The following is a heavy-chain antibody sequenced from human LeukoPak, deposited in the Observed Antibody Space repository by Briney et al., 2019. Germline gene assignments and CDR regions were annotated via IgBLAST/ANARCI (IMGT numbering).Heavy chain of an antibody. V-gene: IGHV3-23*01. D-gene: IGHD3-10*01. Sequence: GGSLRLSCAASGFTFSTYAMSWVRQAPGKGLEWVSAICGSGVSTYYADSVKGRFTISRENSKNTLYLQMSTVRADDTAIYYCAKDVAGVRGVRGGFDYWGQGTLVTVSS. CDR3: AKDVAGVRGVRGGFDY. CDR1: GFTFSTYA. CDR2: ICGSGVST. J-gene: IGHJ4*02.